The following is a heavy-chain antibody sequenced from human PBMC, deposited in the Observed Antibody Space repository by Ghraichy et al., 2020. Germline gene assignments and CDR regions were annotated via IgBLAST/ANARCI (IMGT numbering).Heavy chain of an antibody. CDR3: ARGDTVPAALDAFDI. J-gene: IGHJ3*02. CDR1: GGSISSGGYS. D-gene: IGHD2-2*01. V-gene: IGHV4-30-2*01. CDR2: IYHSGST. Sequence: SETLSLTCAVSGGSISSGGYSWSWIRQPPGKGLEWIGYIYHSGSTYYNPSLKIRVTISVDRSKNQFSLKLNPVTAADTAVYYGARGDTVPAALDAFDIWGQGTMVTVSS.